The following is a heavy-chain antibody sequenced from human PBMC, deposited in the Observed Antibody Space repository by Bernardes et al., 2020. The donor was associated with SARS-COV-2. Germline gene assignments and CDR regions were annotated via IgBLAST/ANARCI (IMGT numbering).Heavy chain of an antibody. D-gene: IGHD1-20*01. CDR1: GGSLSGYY. CDR3: AKGGPYKWTHNLA. V-gene: IGHV4-34*01. J-gene: IGHJ4*02. Sequence: SEPLSLTCVVYGGSLSGYYGTWIRQPPGKGLEWIGEINQSGRTNYNPSLKGRATMSVDTSKNQFSLRLNSVTAADTAVYFCAKGGPYKWTHNLAWGQGTLVTVSS. CDR2: INQSGRT.